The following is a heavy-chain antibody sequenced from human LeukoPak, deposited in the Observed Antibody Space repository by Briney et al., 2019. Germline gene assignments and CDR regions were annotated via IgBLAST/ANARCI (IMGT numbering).Heavy chain of an antibody. J-gene: IGHJ5*02. Sequence: ASVKVSCKASGYTFTCYYMHWVRQAPGQGLEWMGWINPNSGGTNYAQKFQGRGTMTRDTDISKAYMELSRMRHEGAAVYYCARSLKRTINYYGSGSYEFDPWGQGTLVTVSS. CDR1: GYTFTCYY. V-gene: IGHV1-2*02. CDR3: ARSLKRTINYYGSGSYEFDP. D-gene: IGHD3-10*01. CDR2: INPNSGGT.